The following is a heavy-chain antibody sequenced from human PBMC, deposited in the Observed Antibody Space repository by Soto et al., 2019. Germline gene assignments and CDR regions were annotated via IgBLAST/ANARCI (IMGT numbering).Heavy chain of an antibody. CDR3: AKEGTSGLRYFDF. J-gene: IGHJ4*02. D-gene: IGHD5-12*01. CDR1: GFTFSNYA. V-gene: IGHV3-23*01. Sequence: GGSLRLSCAASGFTFSNYAISWVRQAPGKGLEWVSIISGSGDSPYYADSVKGRFTISRDNSRNTLYLQMNSLRAGDSAKYYCAKEGTSGLRYFDFWDPGTLLTGSS. CDR2: ISGSGDSP.